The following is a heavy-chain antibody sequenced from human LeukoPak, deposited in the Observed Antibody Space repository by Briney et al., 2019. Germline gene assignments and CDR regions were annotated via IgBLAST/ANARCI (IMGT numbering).Heavy chain of an antibody. CDR2: ISSSSTYI. CDR3: ARDGSAYYNESTGFRGEFDS. Sequence: GGSLRLSCAASGFTFSRYTMNWVRQAPGKGLEWVSTISSSSTYIYYADSVRGRFTISRDNTKSSLYLQMNSLRAEDAAVYYCARDGSAYYNESTGFRGEFDSWGQGALVTVSS. CDR1: GFTFSRYT. J-gene: IGHJ4*02. D-gene: IGHD3-22*01. V-gene: IGHV3-21*01.